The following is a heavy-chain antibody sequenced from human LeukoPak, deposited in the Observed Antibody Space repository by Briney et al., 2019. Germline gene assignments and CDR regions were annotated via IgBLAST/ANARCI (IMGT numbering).Heavy chain of an antibody. J-gene: IGHJ4*02. CDR2: ISYDGSNK. CDR1: GFTFSSYG. CDR3: AKDPVFDY. V-gene: IGHV3-30*18. Sequence: PGRSLRLSCAASGFTFSSYGMYWVRQAPGKGLEWVAVISYDGSNKYYADSVKGRFTISRDNSKNTLYLQMNSLRAEDTAVYYCAKDPVFDYWGQGTLVTVSS.